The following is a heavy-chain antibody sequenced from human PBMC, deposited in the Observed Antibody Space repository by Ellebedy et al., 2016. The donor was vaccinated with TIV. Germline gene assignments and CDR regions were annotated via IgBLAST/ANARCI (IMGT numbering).Heavy chain of an antibody. V-gene: IGHV4-39*02. D-gene: IGHD2-2*01. CDR2: IYSSGRT. CDR3: ARHRGGIVLVPSHYGMDV. CDR1: SDSITSRSDY. Sequence: SETLSLTXSVSSDSITSRSDYWDWIRQPPGKGLEWIGAIYSSGRTHYNPSLNSRATISVDTSKNHFSLTLSSVTAADTAVYYCARHRGGIVLVPSHYGMDVWGHGTTVTVSS. J-gene: IGHJ6*02.